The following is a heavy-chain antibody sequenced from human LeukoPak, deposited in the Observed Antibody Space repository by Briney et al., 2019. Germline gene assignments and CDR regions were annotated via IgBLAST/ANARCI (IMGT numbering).Heavy chain of an antibody. CDR3: ARDLSGSLYFDY. V-gene: IGHV4-4*07. Sequence: SETLSLTCTVSGGSISSYYWSWIRQPAGKGLEWIGRLYISGSTDYNPSLKSRVTISVDTSNNQFSLKLNSVTAADTAVYFCARDLSGSLYFDYWGQGVLVTVSS. J-gene: IGHJ4*02. CDR1: GGSISSYY. D-gene: IGHD3-10*01. CDR2: LYISGST.